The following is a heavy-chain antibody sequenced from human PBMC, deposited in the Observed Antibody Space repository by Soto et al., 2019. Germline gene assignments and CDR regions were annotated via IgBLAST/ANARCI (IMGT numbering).Heavy chain of an antibody. J-gene: IGHJ3*02. CDR1: GFTLGTYG. D-gene: IGHD3-22*01. Sequence: QVQLAESGGGVVQPGRSLTITCAASGFTLGTYGMHWVRQAPGKGLEWVAVISNDGGDKYYSDSVMGRFTISRDNSKNTLFLQMNSLRAEDTAVYFCATEFFDSSGFYPSLDALDIWGQGTVVTVSS. CDR2: ISNDGGDK. CDR3: ATEFFDSSGFYPSLDALDI. V-gene: IGHV3-30*03.